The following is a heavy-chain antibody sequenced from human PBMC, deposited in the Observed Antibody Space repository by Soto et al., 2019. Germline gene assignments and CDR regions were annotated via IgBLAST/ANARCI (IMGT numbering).Heavy chain of an antibody. D-gene: IGHD3-9*01. CDR1: GFTFGSSW. CDR2: IKQDGREK. Sequence: PGGSLRLSCAASGFTFGSSWMSWVRQAPGKGLEWVANIKQDGREKYYVDSVKGRFTISRDDSKKTAYLQMNSLESEDTAVYYCSRDDSDWFFNWGRGTLVTVSS. V-gene: IGHV3-7*04. CDR3: SRDDSDWFFN. J-gene: IGHJ4*02.